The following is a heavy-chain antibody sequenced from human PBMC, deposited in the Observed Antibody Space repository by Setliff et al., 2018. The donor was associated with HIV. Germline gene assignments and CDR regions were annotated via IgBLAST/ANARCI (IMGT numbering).Heavy chain of an antibody. D-gene: IGHD6-13*01. CDR1: GGSISSHY. CDR2: VYYSGST. CDR3: ARVESSSWFYWYFDL. V-gene: IGHV4-59*11. Sequence: SETLSLTCTVSGGSISSHYWNWIRQSPGKGLERIGYVYYSGSTNYNPSLKSRVTISIDTSQDQFSLKMTSVTAADTAVYYCARVESSSWFYWYFDLWGRGTLVTVSS. J-gene: IGHJ2*01.